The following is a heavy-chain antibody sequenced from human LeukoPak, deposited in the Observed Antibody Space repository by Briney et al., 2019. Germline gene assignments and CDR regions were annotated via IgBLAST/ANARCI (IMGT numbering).Heavy chain of an antibody. CDR1: GGSFSGYY. CDR3: ARGRHAKSYCSSTSCYLGYYFDY. J-gene: IGHJ4*02. CDR2: INHSGST. V-gene: IGHV4-34*01. D-gene: IGHD2-2*01. Sequence: SETLSLTCAVYGGSFSGYYWSWIRQPPGKGLEWIGEINHSGSTNYNPSLKSRVTISVDTSKNQFSLKLSSVTAADTAVYCCARGRHAKSYCSSTSCYLGYYFDYWGQGTLVTVSS.